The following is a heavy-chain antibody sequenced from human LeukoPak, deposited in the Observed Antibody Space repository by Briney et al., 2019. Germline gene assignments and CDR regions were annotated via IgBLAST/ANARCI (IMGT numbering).Heavy chain of an antibody. CDR3: ARGAKWLQF. D-gene: IGHD5-24*01. CDR2: IYYGGST. CDR1: GGSISYYY. Sequence: SETLSLTCTVSGGSISYYYWSWIRQPPGKGLEWIGYIYYGGSTNYNPSLKSRVTISVDTSKNQFSLKLSSVTAADTAVYYCARGAKWLQFWGQGTLVTVSS. V-gene: IGHV4-59*01. J-gene: IGHJ4*02.